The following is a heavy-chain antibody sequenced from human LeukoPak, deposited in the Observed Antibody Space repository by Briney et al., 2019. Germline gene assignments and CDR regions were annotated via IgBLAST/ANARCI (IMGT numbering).Heavy chain of an antibody. V-gene: IGHV4-4*02. CDR1: GGSISSSNW. D-gene: IGHD3-10*01. CDR3: ARKESELLWFGETRALFDY. CDR2: IYHSGST. J-gene: IGHJ4*02. Sequence: SETLSLTCAVSGGSISSSNWWSWIRQPPGKGLEWIGEIYHSGSTNYNPSLKSRVTISVDKSKTQFSLKLSSVTAADTAVYYCARKESELLWFGETRALFDYWGQGTLVTVSS.